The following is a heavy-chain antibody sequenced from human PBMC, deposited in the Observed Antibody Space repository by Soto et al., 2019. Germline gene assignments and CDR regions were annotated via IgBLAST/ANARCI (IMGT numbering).Heavy chain of an antibody. CDR2: INHSGST. CDR3: ARALSQGWFDP. Sequence: SLTCAVYGGSFSGYYWSWIRQPPGKGLEWIGEINHSGSTNYNPSLKSRVTISVDTSKNQFSLKLSSVTAADTAVYYCARALSQGWFDPWGQGTLVTVSS. V-gene: IGHV4-34*01. CDR1: GGSFSGYY. J-gene: IGHJ5*02.